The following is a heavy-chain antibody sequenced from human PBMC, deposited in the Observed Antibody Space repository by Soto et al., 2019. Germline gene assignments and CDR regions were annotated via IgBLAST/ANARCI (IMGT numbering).Heavy chain of an antibody. V-gene: IGHV3-15*01. D-gene: IGHD1-20*01. CDR2: IKSKTDGETT. Sequence: EVQLVESGGGLVKPGGSLRLSCAASGFTFSNAWMSWVRQAPGKGLEWVGRIKSKTDGETTDYAAPVKGRFTISRDDSKNTLYLQMNGLKTGDTAVYYCTTLYQGISNWGQGTLVTVPS. J-gene: IGHJ4*02. CDR3: TTLYQGISN. CDR1: GFTFSNAW.